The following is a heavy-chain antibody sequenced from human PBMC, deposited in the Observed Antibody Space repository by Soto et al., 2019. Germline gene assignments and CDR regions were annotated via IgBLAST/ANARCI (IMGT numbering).Heavy chain of an antibody. J-gene: IGHJ3*02. V-gene: IGHV3-23*01. D-gene: IGHD3-9*01. CDR3: TKLLRYSDWFPDAFDI. CDR2: ISDSGSGP. CDR1: WVTFVGYA. Sequence: GGFLRLSCGAVWVTFVGYAISWVRQAPGKGLEWVSGISDSGSGPDYADSVKGRFTISRDNSKNTLYLQMNSLRAEDTAVYYCTKLLRYSDWFPDAFDIWGQGTMVTVSS.